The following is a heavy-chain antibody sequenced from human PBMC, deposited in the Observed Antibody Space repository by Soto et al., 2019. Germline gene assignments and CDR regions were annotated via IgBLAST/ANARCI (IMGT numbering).Heavy chain of an antibody. CDR3: ASYGSGSYYNGYYFDY. CDR2: IHHSGST. V-gene: IGHV4-34*01. CDR1: GGSFSAYY. D-gene: IGHD3-10*01. Sequence: QVQLQQWGAGLLKPSETLSLTCAVYGGSFSAYYWSWIRQSPGKGLEWIGEIHHSGSTNYKPSLKSRVTISLDTSKNQFSLELRSVTAADTAVYYCASYGSGSYYNGYYFDYCGQGTLVTVSS. J-gene: IGHJ4*02.